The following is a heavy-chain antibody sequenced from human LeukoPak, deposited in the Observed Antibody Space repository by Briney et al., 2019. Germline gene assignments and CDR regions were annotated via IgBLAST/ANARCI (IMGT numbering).Heavy chain of an antibody. CDR3: ARDGYTAIYYYGMDV. CDR1: GYTFTGYY. D-gene: IGHD5-18*01. CDR2: INPNSGGT. Sequence: ASVKVSCKASGYTFTGYYMHWVRQAPGQGLEWMGWINPNSGGTNYAQKFQGRVTTTRDTSISTAYMELSRLRSDDTAVYYCARDGYTAIYYYGMDVWGQGTTVTVSS. J-gene: IGHJ6*02. V-gene: IGHV1-2*02.